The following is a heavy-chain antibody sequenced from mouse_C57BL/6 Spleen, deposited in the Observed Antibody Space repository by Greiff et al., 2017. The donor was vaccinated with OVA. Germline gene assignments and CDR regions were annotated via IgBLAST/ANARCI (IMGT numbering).Heavy chain of an antibody. CDR2: ISNGGGST. V-gene: IGHV5-12*01. CDR3: ARQGDQNYFDY. Sequence: EVMLVESEGGLVQPGGSLKLSCAASGFTFSDYYMYWVRQTPEKRLEWVAYISNGGGSTYYPDTVKGRFTISRDNAKNTLYLQMSRLKAEDTAMYYCARQGDQNYFDYWGQGTTLTVSS. CDR1: GFTFSDYY. J-gene: IGHJ2*01.